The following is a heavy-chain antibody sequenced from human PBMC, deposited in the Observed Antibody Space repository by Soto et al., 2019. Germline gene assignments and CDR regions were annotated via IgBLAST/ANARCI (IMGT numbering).Heavy chain of an antibody. D-gene: IGHD1-26*01. V-gene: IGHV1-3*01. CDR2: INAGNGNT. CDR3: GRGRSGQIVVFY. CDR1: GYTFTSYA. J-gene: IGHJ4*02. Sequence: ASVKVSCKASGYTFTSYAMHWVRQAPGQRLEWMGWINAGNGNTKYSQKFQGRVTITRDTSASTAYMELSSLRSDDTAVYYCGRGRSGQIVVFYWGQGTPVTVSS.